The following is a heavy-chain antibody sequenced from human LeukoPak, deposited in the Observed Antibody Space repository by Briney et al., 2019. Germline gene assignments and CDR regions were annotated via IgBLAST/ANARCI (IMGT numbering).Heavy chain of an antibody. J-gene: IGHJ6*04. CDR2: ISSSGSTI. CDR3: AELGITMIGGV. Sequence: QPGGSLRLSCAASGFTFISYEMNWVRRAPGKGLGWGSYISSSGSTIYYADSVRGRFTISRDNAKNSLYLQMNSLRAEDTAVYYCAELGITMIGGVWGKRTTVTISS. V-gene: IGHV3-48*03. D-gene: IGHD3-10*02. CDR1: GFTFISYE.